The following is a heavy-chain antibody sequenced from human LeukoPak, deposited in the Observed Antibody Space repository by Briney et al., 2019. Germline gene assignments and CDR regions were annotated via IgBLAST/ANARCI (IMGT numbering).Heavy chain of an antibody. CDR1: GGSFSGYY. Sequence: PSETLSLTCAVYGGSFSGYYWSWIRQPPGKGLEWIGEINHSGSTNYNPSLKSRVTISVGTSKNQFSLKLSSVTAADTAVYYCARHSSSWQHIDYWGQGTLVTVSS. D-gene: IGHD6-13*01. CDR3: ARHSSSWQHIDY. J-gene: IGHJ4*02. CDR2: INHSGST. V-gene: IGHV4-34*01.